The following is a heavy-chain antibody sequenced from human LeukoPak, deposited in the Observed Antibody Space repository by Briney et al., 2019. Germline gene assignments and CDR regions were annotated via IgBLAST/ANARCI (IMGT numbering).Heavy chain of an antibody. D-gene: IGHD2-21*02. Sequence: GESLKISCKASGYIFSNYWIGWVRQMPGKGLEWMGIIYPGDSNTRYSPSFQGQVTIPADKSISTPFLQWTSLKASDTAIYYCARQPLVRDCGGDCEFDYWGQGTLVSVSS. CDR3: ARQPLVRDCGGDCEFDY. J-gene: IGHJ4*02. V-gene: IGHV5-51*01. CDR1: GYIFSNYW. CDR2: IYPGDSNT.